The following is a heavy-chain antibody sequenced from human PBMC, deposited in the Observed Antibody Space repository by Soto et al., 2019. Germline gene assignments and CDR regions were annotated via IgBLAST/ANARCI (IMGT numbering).Heavy chain of an antibody. D-gene: IGHD5-12*01. CDR1: GYTVVTYD. V-gene: IGHV1-18*01. Sequence: QVNLVQSGVEVKTPGASVKVSCQASGYTVVTYDISWVRQAPGPGLEWMGWISTYSGDTKYAQKFQGRVTMTTDTSKPTAYLELMSLRSDDTAVYYCARHHGPTTSENWFAPWGQGTLVSVSS. J-gene: IGHJ5*02. CDR3: ARHHGPTTSENWFAP. CDR2: ISTYSGDT.